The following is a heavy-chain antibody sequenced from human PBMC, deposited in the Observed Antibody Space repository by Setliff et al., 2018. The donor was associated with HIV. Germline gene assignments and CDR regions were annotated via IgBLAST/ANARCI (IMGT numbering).Heavy chain of an antibody. D-gene: IGHD6-6*01. J-gene: IGHJ4*02. CDR1: RFTFSSYA. Sequence: GGSLRLSCAASRFTFSSYATSWVRQAPGKGLEWVSAISGSGGSTYYADSVKGRFTISRDNSKNTLYLQMNSLRAEDTAVYYCARYEYSSSPAFDYWGQGTLVTVSS. V-gene: IGHV3-23*01. CDR2: ISGSGGST. CDR3: ARYEYSSSPAFDY.